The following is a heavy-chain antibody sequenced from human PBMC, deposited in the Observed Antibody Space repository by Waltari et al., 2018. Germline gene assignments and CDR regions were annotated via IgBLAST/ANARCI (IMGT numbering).Heavy chain of an antibody. V-gene: IGHV3-23*03. CDR3: AKDLIPYYYDSSGYQPYYYYYYYMDV. CDR2: IYSGGST. J-gene: IGHJ6*03. Sequence: EVQLLESGGGLVQPGGSLRLSCAASGFTFSSYAMSWVRQAPGKGLEWVSVIYSGGSTYYADSVKGRFTISRDNSKNTLYLQMNSLRAEDTAVYYCAKDLIPYYYDSSGYQPYYYYYYYMDVWGKGTTVTVSS. D-gene: IGHD3-22*01. CDR1: GFTFSSYA.